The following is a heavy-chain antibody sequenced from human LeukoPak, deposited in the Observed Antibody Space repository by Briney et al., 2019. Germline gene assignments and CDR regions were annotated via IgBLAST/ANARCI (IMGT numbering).Heavy chain of an antibody. V-gene: IGHV3-23*01. D-gene: IGHD2-21*02. Sequence: GGSLRLSCAASGFTFSSYGMHWVRQAPGKGLEWVSAIGSGRGSTYYADSVKGRFSISRDNSKNTLYLQMNNVRVEDTAVYYCAKGFAAGVTNWGQGILVTVSS. J-gene: IGHJ4*02. CDR3: AKGFAAGVTN. CDR1: GFTFSSYG. CDR2: IGSGRGST.